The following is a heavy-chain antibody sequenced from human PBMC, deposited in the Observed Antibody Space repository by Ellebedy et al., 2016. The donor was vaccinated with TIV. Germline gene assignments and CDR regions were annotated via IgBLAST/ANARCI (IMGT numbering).Heavy chain of an antibody. V-gene: IGHV4-59*08. Sequence: MPGGSLRLSCTVSGGSISIYYWSWIRQPPGKRLEWIGYISYSGTTDYNPSLKSRVTISVDTSKNQFSLNLSSVTAADTAVYYCARRSKGGLVFFDYWGQGTLVTVSS. CDR1: GGSISIYY. J-gene: IGHJ4*02. D-gene: IGHD3/OR15-3a*01. CDR3: ARRSKGGLVFFDY. CDR2: ISYSGTT.